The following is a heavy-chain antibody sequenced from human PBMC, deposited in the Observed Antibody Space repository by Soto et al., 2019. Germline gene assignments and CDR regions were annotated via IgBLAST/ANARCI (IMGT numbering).Heavy chain of an antibody. CDR3: ATVGSSSSGYYYYGMDV. D-gene: IGHD6-6*01. Sequence: ASVKVSCKVSVYTLTELSMHWVRQAPGEGLEWMGGIDHEDGDTIYVQKFQSRVTMTEDTSTDTANMELSSLRSEDTAVYYCATVGSSSSGYYYYGMDVWGQGTTVTVSS. V-gene: IGHV1-24*01. CDR1: VYTLTELS. CDR2: IDHEDGDT. J-gene: IGHJ6*02.